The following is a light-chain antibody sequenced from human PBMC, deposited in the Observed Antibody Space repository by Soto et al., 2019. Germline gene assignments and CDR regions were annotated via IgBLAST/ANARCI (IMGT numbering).Light chain of an antibody. CDR1: QSVNTN. CDR3: QQYNNWTWT. J-gene: IGKJ1*01. Sequence: EIVLTQSPGTLSLSPGERAALSCRASQSVNTNLAWYQHKPGQTPRLLIYGASTRATGIPARFSGTGSGTDFTLTISRLQSEDFAVYYCQQYNNWTWTFGQGTKVDIK. CDR2: GAS. V-gene: IGKV3-15*01.